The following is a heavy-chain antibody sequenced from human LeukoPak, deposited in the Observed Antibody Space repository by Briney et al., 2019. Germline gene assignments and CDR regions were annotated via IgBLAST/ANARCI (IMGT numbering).Heavy chain of an antibody. J-gene: IGHJ4*02. CDR2: ITSSSTYI. D-gene: IGHD3-10*01. CDR3: AREGVDYTSGSYNDF. CDR1: GFTFSRFS. V-gene: IGHV3-21*01. Sequence: GGSLRLSCAASGFTFSRFSMNWVRQAPGKGLEWVSSITSSSTYIYYADSVKGRFTISRDNAKNSLYLQMNSLRDEDTAVYYCAREGVDYTSGSYNDFWGQGTLVTVSP.